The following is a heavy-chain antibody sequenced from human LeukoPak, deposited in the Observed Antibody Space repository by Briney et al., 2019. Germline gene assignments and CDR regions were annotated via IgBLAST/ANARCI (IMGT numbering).Heavy chain of an antibody. V-gene: IGHV3-11*01. D-gene: IGHD3-22*01. Sequence: AGGSLRLSCAASGFTFSDYYMSWIRQAPGKGLEWVSYISGSGSTTYYADSVKGRFTISRDNAKNSLYLQMNSLRAEDTAVYFCARVRYDSSGYYYGARYAFDIWGQGTVVTVFS. CDR1: GFTFSDYY. CDR3: ARVRYDSSGYYYGARYAFDI. CDR2: ISGSGSTT. J-gene: IGHJ3*02.